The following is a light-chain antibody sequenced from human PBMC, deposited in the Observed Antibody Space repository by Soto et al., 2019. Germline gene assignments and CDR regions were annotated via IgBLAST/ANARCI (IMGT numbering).Light chain of an antibody. CDR2: EAT. CDR1: QTVRSS. Sequence: EIVLTQSPATLSLSPGERVTLSCRASQTVRSSLAWYQHKPGQAPRLNIYEATNRATGIPARFTGSGSGTDVTLTISRLEPEDFAVYYYQQDIGWPLTFGGGTKVEI. V-gene: IGKV3-11*01. CDR3: QQDIGWPLT. J-gene: IGKJ4*01.